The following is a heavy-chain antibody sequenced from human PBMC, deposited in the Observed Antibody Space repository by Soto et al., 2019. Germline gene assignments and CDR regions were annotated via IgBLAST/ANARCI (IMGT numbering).Heavy chain of an antibody. CDR3: ARVGVGSYHFDF. Sequence: EVQLVESGGGSVQPGGSLRLSCAASGFAFSSYWMHWVRQAPGKGLVWVSRINPDGRTTSYADSVRDRFTISRDNAHDPLYLQMNGLRTEDTAVYYCARVGVGSYHFDFWGQGTQVAVSS. J-gene: IGHJ4*02. CDR2: INPDGRTT. D-gene: IGHD3-10*01. V-gene: IGHV3-74*01. CDR1: GFAFSSYW.